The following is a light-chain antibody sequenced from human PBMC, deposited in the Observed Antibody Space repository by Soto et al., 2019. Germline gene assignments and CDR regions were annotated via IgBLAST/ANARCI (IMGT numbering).Light chain of an antibody. CDR1: ESMSGW. V-gene: IGKV1-5*03. Sequence: DIQMTQSPSTLSASVGDRVTITCRASESMSGWLAWYQQKPGKAPKLVIFKASTLESGVPSRFSGSGSGTEFTLNISSLQPDDFATYYCQQYDSYPRTFGQGTKVEIK. J-gene: IGKJ1*01. CDR3: QQYDSYPRT. CDR2: KAS.